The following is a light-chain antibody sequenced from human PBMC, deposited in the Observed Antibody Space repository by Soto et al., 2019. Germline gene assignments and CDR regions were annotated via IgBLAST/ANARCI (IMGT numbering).Light chain of an antibody. CDR1: QSVSNNY. CDR3: QQYGSSGT. V-gene: IGKV3-20*01. Sequence: SVFTQSPGTMSLSPGERASLSCRASQSVSNNYLAWYQQKPGQAPRRLIYGASNRATGIPDRFSGSGSGTDFTLTISRLEPEDFAVYYCQQYGSSGTFGQGTKVDIK. J-gene: IGKJ1*01. CDR2: GAS.